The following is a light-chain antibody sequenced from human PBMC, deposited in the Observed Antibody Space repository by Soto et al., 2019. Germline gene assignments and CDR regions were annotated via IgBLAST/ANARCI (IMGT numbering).Light chain of an antibody. J-gene: IGLJ2*01. CDR3: SSYAGNYTLD. CDR2: DVN. CDR1: SSDVGTYNP. V-gene: IGLV2-11*01. Sequence: QSALTQPRSVSGSPGQSVTISCTGTSSDVGTYNPVSWYQQRPGKAPKLMIYDVNKRPSGVPDRFSGSMSGNTASLTISGLQADDEADYHCSSYAGNYTLDFGGGTKVTVL.